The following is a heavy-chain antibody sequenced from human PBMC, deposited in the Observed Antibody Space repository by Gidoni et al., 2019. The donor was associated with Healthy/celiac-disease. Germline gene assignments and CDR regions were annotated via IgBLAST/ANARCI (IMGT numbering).Heavy chain of an antibody. V-gene: IGHV4-39*01. Sequence: QLPLQESGPGLVTPSETLSLTCTVSGGSISSSSYYWGWIRQPPGKGLEWIGSIYYSGSTYYNPSLKSRVTISVDTSKNQFSLKLSSVTAADTAVYYCARLRTSSGWYGVWDYWGQGTLVTVSS. CDR2: IYYSGST. D-gene: IGHD6-19*01. CDR3: ARLRTSSGWYGVWDY. J-gene: IGHJ4*02. CDR1: GGSISSSSYY.